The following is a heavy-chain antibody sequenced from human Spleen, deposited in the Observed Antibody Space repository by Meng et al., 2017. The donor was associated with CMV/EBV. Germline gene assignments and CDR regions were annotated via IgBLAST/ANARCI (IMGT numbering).Heavy chain of an antibody. J-gene: IGHJ3*02. CDR1: GFTFSSYA. Sequence: GESLKISCAASGFTFSSYAMHWVRQAPGKGLEWVSVISYDGSNKYYADSVKGRFTISRDSSKNTLYLRMNSLRAEDTARYYCAKDSFYDSSAYYYVGDAFDIWGQGTMVTVSS. CDR2: ISYDGSNK. CDR3: AKDSFYDSSAYYYVGDAFDI. D-gene: IGHD3-22*01. V-gene: IGHV3-30-3*01.